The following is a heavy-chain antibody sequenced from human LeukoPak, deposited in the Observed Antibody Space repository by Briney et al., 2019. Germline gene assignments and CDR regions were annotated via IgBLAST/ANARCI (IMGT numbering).Heavy chain of an antibody. D-gene: IGHD6-19*01. J-gene: IGHJ4*02. CDR2: IYSAGST. Sequence: GGSLRLSCAASGFTVSSNYMSWVRQAPGKGLEWVSVIYSAGSTYYADSVKGRFTISRDNSKNTLYLQMNSLRAEDTAVYYCAKDRGSGWPQFDYWGQGTLVTVSS. V-gene: IGHV3-66*01. CDR1: GFTVSSNY. CDR3: AKDRGSGWPQFDY.